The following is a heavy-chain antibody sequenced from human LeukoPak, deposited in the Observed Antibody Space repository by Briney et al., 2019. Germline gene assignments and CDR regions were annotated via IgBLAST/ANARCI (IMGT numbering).Heavy chain of an antibody. J-gene: IGHJ4*02. D-gene: IGHD6-6*01. V-gene: IGHV1-69*02. CDR1: GGTFSSYT. Sequence: GASVKVSCKASGGTFSSYTISWVRQAPGQGLEGMGRIIPILGIANYAQKFQGRVTITADKSTSTAYMELSSLRSEDTAVYYCARASYSSSHTLFDYWGQGTLVTLSS. CDR2: IIPILGIA. CDR3: ARASYSSSHTLFDY.